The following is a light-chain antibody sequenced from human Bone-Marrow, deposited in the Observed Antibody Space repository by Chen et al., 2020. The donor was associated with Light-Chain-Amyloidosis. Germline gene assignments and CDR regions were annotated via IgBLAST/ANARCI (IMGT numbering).Light chain of an antibody. Sequence: QSALTQPASVSGSPGQSITISCTGTSSDVGGDNHVSWYQQHPAKAPKLMIYEVTNRPSGVTDRCSGSKSDNTACLTISGLQTEEEADDCCSSYTIPNTPVCGSGTRVTVL. CDR1: SSDVGGDNH. CDR2: EVT. J-gene: IGLJ1*01. V-gene: IGLV2-14*01. CDR3: SSYTIPNTPV.